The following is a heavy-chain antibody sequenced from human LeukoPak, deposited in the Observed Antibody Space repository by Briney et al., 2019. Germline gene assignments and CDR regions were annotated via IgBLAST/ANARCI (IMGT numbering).Heavy chain of an antibody. D-gene: IGHD3-22*01. J-gene: IGHJ1*01. Sequence: ASVKVSCKASGGTFSTYAISWVRQAPGQGLEWMGGIIPNLGTANYAQRFQGRVTLTADESSSTAYMALSSLRSEDTAMYYCATTRDYYDTSGYTLLQDWGQGTLVTVSS. CDR2: IIPNLGTA. V-gene: IGHV1-69*13. CDR3: ATTRDYYDTSGYTLLQD. CDR1: GGTFSTYA.